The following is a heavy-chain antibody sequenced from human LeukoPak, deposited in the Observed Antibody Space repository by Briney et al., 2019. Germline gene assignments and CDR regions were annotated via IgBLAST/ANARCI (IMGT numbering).Heavy chain of an antibody. CDR1: NYTFTSYG. CDR3: ARDAREVLLWFGEFFP. V-gene: IGHV1-18*01. J-gene: IGHJ5*02. D-gene: IGHD3-10*01. Sequence: ASVKVSCKASNYTFTSYGISWVRQAPGQGLEWMGWISGYNGKTNYAQKFQGGVTMTTDTSTSTAYMELRNLRSDDTAVYYCARDAREVLLWFGEFFPWGQGTLVTVSS. CDR2: ISGYNGKT.